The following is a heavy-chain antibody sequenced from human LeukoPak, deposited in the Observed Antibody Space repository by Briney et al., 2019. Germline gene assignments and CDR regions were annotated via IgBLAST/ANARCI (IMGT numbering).Heavy chain of an antibody. CDR1: GLTFSNYG. V-gene: IGHV3-74*01. Sequence: GGSLRLASAASGLTFSNYGVIWVRQAPGKGPVWVSYINNDGNSPTYAAAVKGRFTVPRDNAKKTLYLQMNSLRAEDTAVYYCARNYNGMSNWGQGTQVIVSS. J-gene: IGHJ4*02. CDR3: ARNYNGMSN. CDR2: INNDGNSP. D-gene: IGHD1-26*01.